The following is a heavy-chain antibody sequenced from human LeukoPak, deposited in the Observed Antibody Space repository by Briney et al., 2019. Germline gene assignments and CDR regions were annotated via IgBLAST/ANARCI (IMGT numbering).Heavy chain of an antibody. Sequence: SETLSLTCTVSGGSISSYYWSWIRQPAGKGLEWIGRIYTSGSTNYNPSLKSRVTMSVDTSKNQFSLKLSSVTAADTAVYYCARERWDIVVVPAAIQYWFDPWGQGTLVTVSS. CDR2: IYTSGST. V-gene: IGHV4-4*07. CDR3: ARERWDIVVVPAAIQYWFDP. J-gene: IGHJ5*02. D-gene: IGHD2-2*01. CDR1: GGSISSYY.